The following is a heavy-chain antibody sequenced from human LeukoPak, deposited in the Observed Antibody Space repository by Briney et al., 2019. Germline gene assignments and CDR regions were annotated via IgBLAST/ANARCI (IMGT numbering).Heavy chain of an antibody. D-gene: IGHD3-10*01. CDR1: GGSISSGSYY. V-gene: IGHV4-61*02. Sequence: SETLSLTCTVSGGSISSGSYYWSWIRQPAGKGLEWIGRIYTSGSTNYNPSLKSRVTISVDTSKNQFSLKLSSVTAADTAVYYCARVNDGSGSTFSFYYYYMDVWGKGTTVTVSS. J-gene: IGHJ6*03. CDR2: IYTSGST. CDR3: ARVNDGSGSTFSFYYYYMDV.